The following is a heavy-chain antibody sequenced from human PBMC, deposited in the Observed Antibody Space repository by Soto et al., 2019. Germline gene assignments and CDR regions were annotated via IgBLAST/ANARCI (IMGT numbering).Heavy chain of an antibody. CDR2: IDPSDSYT. J-gene: IGHJ3*02. V-gene: IGHV5-10-1*01. Sequence: GESLKISCKGSGYSFTSYWNSWVRQMPGKGLEWVGRIDPSDSYTNYSPSFQGHVTISADKSISTAYLQWSSLKASDTAMYYCARQRVPIAAAGSHMEATYAFDIWGQGTMVTVSS. CDR1: GYSFTSYW. D-gene: IGHD6-13*01. CDR3: ARQRVPIAAAGSHMEATYAFDI.